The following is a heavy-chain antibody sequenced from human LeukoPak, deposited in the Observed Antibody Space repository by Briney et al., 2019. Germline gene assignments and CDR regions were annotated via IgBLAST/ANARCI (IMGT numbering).Heavy chain of an antibody. CDR3: ASAGSYSVDY. J-gene: IGHJ4*02. CDR1: GGSISSSSYY. CDR2: TYYRGSS. Sequence: SETLSLTCTVSGGSISSSSYYWGWIRPPAVKGLEWIGSTYYRGSSYYNPSLKSRVTISVDTSKNQFSLKLSSVTAAETAVYYCASAGSYSVDYWGQGTLVTVSS. D-gene: IGHD1-26*01. V-gene: IGHV4-39*01.